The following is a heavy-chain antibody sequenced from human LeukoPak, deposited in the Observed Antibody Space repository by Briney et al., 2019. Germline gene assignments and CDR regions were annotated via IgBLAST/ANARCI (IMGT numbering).Heavy chain of an antibody. Sequence: GGSLRLSCAASGFTFSSYSMNWVRQAPGKGLEWVSSISSSSSYIYYADSVKGRFTISRDNAKNSLYLQMNSLRAEDTAVYHCARDGLVWFGELYYFDYWGQGTLVTVSS. CDR1: GFTFSSYS. CDR2: ISSSSSYI. V-gene: IGHV3-21*01. D-gene: IGHD3-10*01. J-gene: IGHJ4*02. CDR3: ARDGLVWFGELYYFDY.